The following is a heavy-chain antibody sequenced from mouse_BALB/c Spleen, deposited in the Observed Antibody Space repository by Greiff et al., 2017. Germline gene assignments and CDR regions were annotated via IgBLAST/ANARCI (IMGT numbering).Heavy chain of an antibody. CDR3: ARDNGNYEGGYYYAMDD. J-gene: IGHJ4*01. D-gene: IGHD2-1*01. CDR1: GFTFTDYY. V-gene: IGHV7-3*02. CDR2: IRNKANGSTP. Sequence: EVKVVESGGGLVQPGGSLRLSCATSGFTFTDYYMSWVRQPPGKALEWLGFIRNKANGSTPEYSASVKGRFTISRANSQTILYLQMTTLSAKDCATYYCARDNGNYEGGYYYAMDDWGQGTSVTVSS.